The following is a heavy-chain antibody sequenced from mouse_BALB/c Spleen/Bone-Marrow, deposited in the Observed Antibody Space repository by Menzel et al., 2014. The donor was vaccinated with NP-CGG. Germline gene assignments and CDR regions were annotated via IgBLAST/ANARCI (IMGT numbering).Heavy chain of an antibody. V-gene: IGHV14-3*02. J-gene: IGHJ2*01. Sequence: VQLQQSGAEIVKPGASVKSSCTTSGFNIEDSYIYWMKQRPEQGLEWIGRIDPANGNTKYDPKFQGKATITVDTSSATAYLQLSSLTSEDTAVYYCARNYSSSLDYWGQGTTLTVSS. D-gene: IGHD1-1*01. CDR3: ARNYSSSLDY. CDR2: IDPANGNT. CDR1: GFNIEDSY.